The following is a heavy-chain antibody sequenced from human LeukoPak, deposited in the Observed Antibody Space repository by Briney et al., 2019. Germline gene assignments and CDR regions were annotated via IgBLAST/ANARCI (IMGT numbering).Heavy chain of an antibody. D-gene: IGHD3-16*02. CDR1: GFTPSTYV. CDR3: FKEAKAYLWGSYREDPFDS. J-gene: IGHJ4*02. Sequence: GGALRLSCADSGFTPSTYVMTSVRPAPGKGVEWGSVISGSGGGSFCTYSVKGMFSLSRTNCKNTMYLLINNLKPEETAVNDCFKEAKAYLWGSYREDPFDSWGRGTLVTVSS. CDR2: ISGSGGGS. V-gene: IGHV3-23*01.